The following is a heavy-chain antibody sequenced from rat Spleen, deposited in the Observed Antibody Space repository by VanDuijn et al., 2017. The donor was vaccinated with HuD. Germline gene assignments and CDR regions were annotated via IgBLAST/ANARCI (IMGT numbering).Heavy chain of an antibody. CDR3: TTDTFYDGTYYPGGFDY. CDR1: GFSLTNFH. J-gene: IGHJ2*01. V-gene: IGHV5-27*01. Sequence: VQLRESGPGLVQPSQTLSLTCTVSGFSLTNFHVHWVRQAPTKGLEWVAYISTGGDNTYYRDSVKGRFTISRDNAKSTLYLQLDSLRSEDTATYYCTTDTFYDGTYYPGGFDYWGQGVMVTVSS. D-gene: IGHD1-12*02. CDR2: ISTGGDNT.